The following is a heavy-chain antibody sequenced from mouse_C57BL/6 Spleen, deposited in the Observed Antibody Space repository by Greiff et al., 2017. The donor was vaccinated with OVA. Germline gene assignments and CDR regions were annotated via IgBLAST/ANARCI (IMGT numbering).Heavy chain of an antibody. CDR2: IDPETGGT. J-gene: IGHJ3*01. V-gene: IGHV1-15*01. D-gene: IGHD2-4*01. Sequence: QVQLQQSGAELVRPGASVTLSCKASGYTFTDYEMHWVKQTPVHGLEWIGAIDPETGGTAYNQKFKGKAILTADKSSSTAYMELRSLTSEDSAVYYCPIYYDYEGWFAYWGQGTLVTVSA. CDR3: PIYYDYEGWFAY. CDR1: GYTFTDYE.